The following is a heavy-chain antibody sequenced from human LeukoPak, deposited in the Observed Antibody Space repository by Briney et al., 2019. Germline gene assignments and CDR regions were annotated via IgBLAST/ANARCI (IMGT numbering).Heavy chain of an antibody. V-gene: IGHV3-30-3*01. J-gene: IGHJ4*02. CDR3: AREGIGMVRVRAFDY. CDR1: GFTFSSYA. Sequence: GGSLRLSCAASGFTFSSYAMHWVRQAPGKGLEWVAVISYDGSNKYYADSVKGRFTISRDNSKNTLYLQMNSLRAEDTAVYYCAREGIGMVRVRAFDYWGQGTLVTVSS. CDR2: ISYDGSNK. D-gene: IGHD3-10*01.